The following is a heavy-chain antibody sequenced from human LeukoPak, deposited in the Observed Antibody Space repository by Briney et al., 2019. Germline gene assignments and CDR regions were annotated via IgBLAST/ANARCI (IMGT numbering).Heavy chain of an antibody. CDR1: GGTFSSYA. Sequence: GASVKVSCKASGGTFSSYAISWVRQAPGQGLEWMGWISAYNGNTNYAQKLQGRVTMTTDTSTSTAYMELRSLRSDDTAVYYCARDQTEDWFDPWGQGTLVTVSS. CDR2: ISAYNGNT. CDR3: ARDQTEDWFDP. J-gene: IGHJ5*02. V-gene: IGHV1-18*01.